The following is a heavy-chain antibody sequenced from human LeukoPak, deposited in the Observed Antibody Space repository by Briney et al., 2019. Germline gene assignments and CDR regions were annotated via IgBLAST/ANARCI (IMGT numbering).Heavy chain of an antibody. CDR2: ISAYNGNT. Sequence: ASVKVSCKASGYTFTSYGISWVRQAPGQGLEWMGWISAYNGNTNYAQKLQGRVTMTTDTSTSTAYMELRSLRSDDTAVYYCARYIFSRVGATSYYYYYMDVWGKGTTVTVSS. D-gene: IGHD1-26*01. CDR3: ARYIFSRVGATSYYYYYMDV. V-gene: IGHV1-18*01. CDR1: GYTFTSYG. J-gene: IGHJ6*03.